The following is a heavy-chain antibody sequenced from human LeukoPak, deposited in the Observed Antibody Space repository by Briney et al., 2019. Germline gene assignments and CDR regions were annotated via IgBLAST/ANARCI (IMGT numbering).Heavy chain of an antibody. CDR3: ARGTGTSGSYYYYMDV. Sequence: GASVKVSCKASGYTFTSYDINWVRQATGQGLEWVGWMNPNSGNTGYAQKFQGRVTITRNTSISTAYMELSSLRSEDTAVYYCARGTGTSGSYYYYMDVWGKGTTVTVSS. CDR2: MNPNSGNT. V-gene: IGHV1-8*03. CDR1: GYTFTSYD. D-gene: IGHD1-26*01. J-gene: IGHJ6*03.